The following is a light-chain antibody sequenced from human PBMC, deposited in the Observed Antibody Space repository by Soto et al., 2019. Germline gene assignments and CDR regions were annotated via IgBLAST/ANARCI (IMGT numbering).Light chain of an antibody. CDR2: DAS. J-gene: IGKJ5*01. CDR1: QSVANY. CDR3: QRRTNWPSST. Sequence: EIVLTQSPATLSLSPGERATLSCRASQSVANYLAWYQQKPGQAPRLLIHDASNRATGIPARFSGSGSGTDFSLTISSLEPEDFALYYCQRRTNWPSSTFGQGTRLEIK. V-gene: IGKV3-11*01.